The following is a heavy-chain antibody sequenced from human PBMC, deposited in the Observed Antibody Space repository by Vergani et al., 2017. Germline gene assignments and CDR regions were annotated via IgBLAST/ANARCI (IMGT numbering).Heavy chain of an antibody. V-gene: IGHV3-30-3*01. Sequence: QVQLVQSGGGVVQPGRSLRLSCAASGFSFGNYAMHWVRQAPGTGLEWVGVISYDGTEKKYADSVNGRFTISRDNSKKMMSLQMNSLRVEDTAVYYCARGGKGIIMVVPSKHLWGQGTQVSVS. CDR3: ARGGKGIIMVVPSKHL. CDR1: GFSFGNYA. D-gene: IGHD2-15*01. CDR2: ISYDGTEK. J-gene: IGHJ4*02.